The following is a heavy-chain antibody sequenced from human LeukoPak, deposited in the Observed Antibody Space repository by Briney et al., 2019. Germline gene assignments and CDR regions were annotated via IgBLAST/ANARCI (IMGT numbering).Heavy chain of an antibody. CDR3: ARPDYGPYSSSRY. V-gene: IGHV4-39*01. Sequence: SETPCLTPTVSRGSITSTMDYWGSVRRPPGEGLGWNGNIYYSGSTYYNPSLKSGATLSVDTSKYQFSLRLSSVTAAVTAGDYCARPDYGPYSSSRYWGEGTLVTVSS. CDR2: IYYSGST. CDR1: RGSITSTMDY. D-gene: IGHD6-6*01. J-gene: IGHJ4*02.